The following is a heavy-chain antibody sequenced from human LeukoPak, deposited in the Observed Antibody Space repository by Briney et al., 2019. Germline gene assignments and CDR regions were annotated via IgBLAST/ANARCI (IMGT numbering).Heavy chain of an antibody. CDR2: IYYSGST. Sequence: SETLSLTCTVSGGSISSYYWSWIRQPPGKGLEWIGYIYYSGSTNYNPSLKSRVTISVDTSKNQFSLKLSSVTAADTAVYYCARDREYYYDSSGYFPYWYFDLWGRGTLVTVSS. CDR1: GGSISSYY. J-gene: IGHJ2*01. D-gene: IGHD3-22*01. CDR3: ARDREYYYDSSGYFPYWYFDL. V-gene: IGHV4-59*12.